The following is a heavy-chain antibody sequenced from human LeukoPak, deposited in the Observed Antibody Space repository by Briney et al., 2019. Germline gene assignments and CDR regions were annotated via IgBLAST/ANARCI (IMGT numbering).Heavy chain of an antibody. V-gene: IGHV1-46*01. D-gene: IGHD3-22*01. J-gene: IGHJ4*02. CDR1: GYTFTSYY. CDR3: ARRPHPGYYDSSGYPPSFY. CDR2: INPSGGST. Sequence: ASVKVSCKASGYTFTSYYMHWVRQAPGQGLEWMGIINPSGGSTSYAQKFQGRVTMTRDTSTSTVYMELSSLRSEDTAVYYCARRPHPGYYDSSGYPPSFYWGQGTLVTVSS.